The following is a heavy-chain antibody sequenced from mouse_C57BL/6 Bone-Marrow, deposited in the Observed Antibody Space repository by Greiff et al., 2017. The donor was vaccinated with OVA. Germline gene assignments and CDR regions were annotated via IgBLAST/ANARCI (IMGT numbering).Heavy chain of an antibody. Sequence: VQLQQSGAELARPGASVKLSCKASGYTFTSYGISWVKQRTGQGLEWIGEIYPRSGNTYYNEKFKGKATLTADKSSSTAYMELRSLTSEDSAVYFCARDGSSFWYCDVWGTGTTVTVSS. J-gene: IGHJ1*03. CDR3: ARDGSSFWYCDV. D-gene: IGHD1-1*01. CDR2: IYPRSGNT. CDR1: GYTFTSYG. V-gene: IGHV1-81*01.